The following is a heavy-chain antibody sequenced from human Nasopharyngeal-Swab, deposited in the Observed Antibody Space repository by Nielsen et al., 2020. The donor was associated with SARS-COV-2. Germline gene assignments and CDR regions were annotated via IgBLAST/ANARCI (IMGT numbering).Heavy chain of an antibody. CDR2: IYSGGST. V-gene: IGHV3-66*01. J-gene: IGHJ6*02. CDR1: GFTVSSNY. CDR3: ARERRAYSSGDGYYYYGMDV. D-gene: IGHD6-19*01. Sequence: GGSLRLSCAASGFTVSSNYMSWVRQAPGKGLEWVSVIYSGGSTYYADSVKGRFTISRDNSKNTLYLQMNSLRADDTAVYYCARERRAYSSGDGYYYYGMDVWGQGTTVTVSS.